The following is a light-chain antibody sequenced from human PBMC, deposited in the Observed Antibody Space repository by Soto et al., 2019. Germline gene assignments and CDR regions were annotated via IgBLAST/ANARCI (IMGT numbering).Light chain of an antibody. J-gene: IGKJ1*01. V-gene: IGKV2-30*01. Sequence: DVVMTQSPLSLAVTLGQPASISCRSSQSLLSSDGNTYLNWFQQRPGQSPRRLIYKVSNRDSGVPDRFSGGGSGPDFTLKISRVEAEDVGVYYCMQGSHWPLWTFGQGTKVEIK. CDR2: KVS. CDR1: QSLLSSDGNTY. CDR3: MQGSHWPLWT.